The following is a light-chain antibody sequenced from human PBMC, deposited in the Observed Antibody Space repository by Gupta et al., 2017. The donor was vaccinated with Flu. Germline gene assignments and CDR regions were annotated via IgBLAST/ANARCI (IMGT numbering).Light chain of an antibody. V-gene: IGLV8-61*01. CDR2: NTN. CDR1: SGPVSPDYY. Sequence: VVTPAPSFSVSPGWPVTLTCGLSSGPVSPDYYPTWYQQTPGQAPRTLIYNTNTRSAGVPDRFSGSILGSKAALTITGAKADEECDYYWVVDLGGGSWLIGGGTKLTVL. J-gene: IGLJ3*02. CDR3: VVDLGGGSWL.